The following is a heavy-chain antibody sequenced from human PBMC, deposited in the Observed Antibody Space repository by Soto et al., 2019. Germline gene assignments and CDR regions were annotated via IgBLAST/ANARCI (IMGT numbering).Heavy chain of an antibody. V-gene: IGHV3-23*01. CDR3: AKDLYDSSGTEDY. CDR1: GFTFSSYA. Sequence: EVQLLESGGGLVQPGGSLRLSCAASGFTFSSYAMSWVRQAPGTGLEWVSAISGSGGSTYYADSVKGRFTISRDNSKNTLYLQMNSLRAKDTAVYYCAKDLYDSSGTEDYWGQGTLVTVSS. CDR2: ISGSGGST. D-gene: IGHD3-22*01. J-gene: IGHJ4*02.